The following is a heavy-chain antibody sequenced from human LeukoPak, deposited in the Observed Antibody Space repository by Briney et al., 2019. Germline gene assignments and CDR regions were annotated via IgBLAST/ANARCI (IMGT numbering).Heavy chain of an antibody. CDR1: GHTLTVHY. CDR3: AREGQLGLDN. D-gene: IGHD1-1*01. V-gene: IGHV1-2*02. Sequence: ASVKVSCKASGHTLTVHYIHWVRQGPGQGLEWLGWITLHSGDTHYAQKYQGRLTMTSDTSISTGYMELSKLQFDDTAVYYCAREGQLGLDNWGQGTLVTVSS. CDR2: ITLHSGDT. J-gene: IGHJ1*01.